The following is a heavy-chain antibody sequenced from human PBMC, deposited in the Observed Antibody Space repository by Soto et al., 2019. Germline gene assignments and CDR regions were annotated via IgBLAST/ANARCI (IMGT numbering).Heavy chain of an antibody. CDR2: IGSNSHYI. V-gene: IGHV3-21*06. CDR1: GFTLSSHS. J-gene: IGHJ3*02. Sequence: LRLSCAASGFTLSSHSMNWVRQAPGKGLEWVSFIGSNSHYIYYADSVKGRFTISRDNAKNSAYLQMNSLRAEDTAVYYCARDRTTGTTYAWDAFDTWGQGTMVTVSS. D-gene: IGHD1-1*01. CDR3: ARDRTTGTTYAWDAFDT.